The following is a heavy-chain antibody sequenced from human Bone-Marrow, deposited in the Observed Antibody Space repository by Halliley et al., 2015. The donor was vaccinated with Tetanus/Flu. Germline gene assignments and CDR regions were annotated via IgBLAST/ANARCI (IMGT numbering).Heavy chain of an antibody. CDR3: ARNGYYTVDY. V-gene: IGHV4-34*01. Sequence: TLSLTCTVSGESLRGHCWSWIRQSPGKGLEWIGEIDRTGDTNYNPSLESRVAILIDTSRNQVSLKLNSVTAADTSVYYCARNGYYTVDYWGQGALVTVSS. D-gene: IGHD1-26*01. CDR1: GESLRGHC. CDR2: IDRTGDT. J-gene: IGHJ4*02.